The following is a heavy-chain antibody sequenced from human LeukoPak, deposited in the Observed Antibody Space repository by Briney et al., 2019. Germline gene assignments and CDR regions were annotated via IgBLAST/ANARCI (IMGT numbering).Heavy chain of an antibody. D-gene: IGHD6-13*01. Sequence: GGSLRLSCAASGFTLSSYTINWVRQAPGKGLEWVSSIITGSDINYADSAKGGFTISSDNAKNSRYLQKNTLRTEETAAYNSARDKPGIAAPDVWGKGTTVTVSS. CDR1: GFTLSSYT. J-gene: IGHJ6*04. V-gene: IGHV3-69-1*01. CDR2: IITGSDI. CDR3: ARDKPGIAAPDV.